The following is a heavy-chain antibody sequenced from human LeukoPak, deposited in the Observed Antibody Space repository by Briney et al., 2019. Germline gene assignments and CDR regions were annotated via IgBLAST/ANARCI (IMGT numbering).Heavy chain of an antibody. CDR3: ARGIGYFDWSEPDY. Sequence: ASVKVSCKASGYTFTSYDINWVRQATGHGLEWMGWMNPNSGNTGYAQKFQGRVTMTRNTSISTAYMELSSLRSEDTAVYYCARGIGYFDWSEPDYWGQGTLVTVSS. CDR1: GYTFTSYD. D-gene: IGHD3-9*01. CDR2: MNPNSGNT. J-gene: IGHJ4*02. V-gene: IGHV1-8*01.